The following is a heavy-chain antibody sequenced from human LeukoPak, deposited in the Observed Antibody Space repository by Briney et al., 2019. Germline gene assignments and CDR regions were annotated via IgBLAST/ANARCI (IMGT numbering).Heavy chain of an antibody. Sequence: PGGSLRLSCAASGFTFSSYSMNWVRQAPGKGLEWVSSISSSSSYTYYADAVKGRFTISRDNAKNSLYLKMNSLRAEDTAVYYCARVGVRGVIYYYMDVWGKGTTVTVSS. CDR3: ARVGVRGVIYYYMDV. D-gene: IGHD3-10*01. CDR2: ISSSSSYT. CDR1: GFTFSSYS. J-gene: IGHJ6*03. V-gene: IGHV3-21*01.